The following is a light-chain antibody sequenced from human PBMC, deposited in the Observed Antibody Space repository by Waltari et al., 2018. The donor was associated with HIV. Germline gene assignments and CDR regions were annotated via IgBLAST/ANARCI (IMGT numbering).Light chain of an antibody. CDR3: SSYSPRGSVV. CDR1: TSDMSSLNF. CDR2: EVS. Sequence: HSVLTQPASVSGSPGPSITIPCSGPTSDMSSLNFVSWYQQSSGRAPKPLIFEVSSRPSAISDRFSGSKSGDTASLTISALRTEDEADYFCSSYSPRGSVVFGGGTKVTVL. V-gene: IGLV2-14*01. J-gene: IGLJ3*02.